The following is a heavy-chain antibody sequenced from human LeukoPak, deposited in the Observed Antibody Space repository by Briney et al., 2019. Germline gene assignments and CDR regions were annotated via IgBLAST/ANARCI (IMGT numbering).Heavy chain of an antibody. CDR1: GFTFSDHW. V-gene: IGHV3-74*01. J-gene: IGHJ6*03. Sequence: GGSLRLSCAASGFTFSDHWMHWVRQAPGKGLVWVSRINGDGSTTTYADSVKGRFTISRDNSKNTLYLQMNSLRAEDTAVYYCARESRDYYYYYMDVWGKGTTVTISS. CDR3: ARESRDYYYYYMDV. CDR2: INGDGSTT.